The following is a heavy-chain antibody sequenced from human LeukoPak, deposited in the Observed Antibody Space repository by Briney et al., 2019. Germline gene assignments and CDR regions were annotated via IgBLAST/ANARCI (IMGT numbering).Heavy chain of an antibody. CDR3: ARAGDYYYGSGNWFDP. J-gene: IGHJ5*02. D-gene: IGHD3-10*01. CDR2: ISSSSSYT. CDR1: GFTFSDYY. Sequence: GGSLRLSCAASGFTFSDYYMSWIRQAPGKGLEWVSYISSSSSYTNYADSVKGRFTISRDNAKNSLYLQMNSLRAEDTAVYYCARAGDYYYGSGNWFDPWGQGTLVTVSS. V-gene: IGHV3-11*06.